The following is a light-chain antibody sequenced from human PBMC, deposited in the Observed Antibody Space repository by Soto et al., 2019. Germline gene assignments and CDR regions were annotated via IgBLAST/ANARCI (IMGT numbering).Light chain of an antibody. CDR2: AAS. Sequence: DVQMTQSPSSLSASVGDRVTITCRASQGINSYLAWYQQKPGNAPKSLIYAASSLQTGVPSRFSGSESGTDFTLTISNLQPEDSATYYCQQYNMYPLTFGGGTKVEIK. CDR3: QQYNMYPLT. J-gene: IGKJ4*01. V-gene: IGKV1D-16*01. CDR1: QGINSY.